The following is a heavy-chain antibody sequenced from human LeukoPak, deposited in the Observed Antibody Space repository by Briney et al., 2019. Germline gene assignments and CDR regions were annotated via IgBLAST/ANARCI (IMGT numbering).Heavy chain of an antibody. Sequence: GGSLRLSCAASGFTFNIYAMSWVRQAPGKGLEWVSTISGNGDSTYYADPVKGRFTIPRDNSKNTLYLQMNSLRAEDTAVYYCAKDYSNYPYYFDYWGQGTLVTVSS. CDR1: GFTFNIYA. D-gene: IGHD4-11*01. J-gene: IGHJ4*02. V-gene: IGHV3-23*01. CDR2: ISGNGDST. CDR3: AKDYSNYPYYFDY.